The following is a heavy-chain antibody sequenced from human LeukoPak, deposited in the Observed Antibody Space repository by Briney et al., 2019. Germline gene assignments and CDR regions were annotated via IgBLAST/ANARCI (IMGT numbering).Heavy chain of an antibody. D-gene: IGHD6-19*01. Sequence: PSETLSLTCTVSGGSISSYYWSWIRQPPGKGLEWIGCIYYSGSTNYNPSLKSRVTISVDTSKNQFSLKLSSVTAADTAVYYCARHLYTAAYSSGWSFDYWGQGTLVTVSS. J-gene: IGHJ4*02. CDR2: IYYSGST. CDR3: ARHLYTAAYSSGWSFDY. V-gene: IGHV4-59*08. CDR1: GGSISSYY.